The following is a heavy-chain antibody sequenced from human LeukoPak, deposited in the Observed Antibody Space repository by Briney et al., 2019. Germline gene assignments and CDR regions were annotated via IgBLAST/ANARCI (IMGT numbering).Heavy chain of an antibody. J-gene: IGHJ3*02. CDR3: ARDFSPSGSRLTDAFDI. Sequence: PGGSLRLSCAASGFTFINYWMHWVRQAPGKGLVWVSRINGVGTTISYADSVKGRFTISRDNSKNTLYLQMNSLRAEDTAVYYCARDFSPSGSRLTDAFDIWGQGTMVTVSS. V-gene: IGHV3-74*01. CDR1: GFTFINYW. D-gene: IGHD3-10*01. CDR2: INGVGTTI.